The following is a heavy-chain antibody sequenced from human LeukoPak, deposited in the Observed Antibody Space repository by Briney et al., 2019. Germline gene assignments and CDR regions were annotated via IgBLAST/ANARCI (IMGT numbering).Heavy chain of an antibody. D-gene: IGHD3-16*01. CDR2: ISGYNGNT. CDR1: GYTFTSYG. Sequence: ASVKVSCKASGYTFTSYGISWVRQAPGQGLEWMGWISGYNGNTNYAQKLQGRVTMTTDTSTSTAYMELRSLRSDDTAVYYCARDRPLNDYVWGSRGAFDIWGQGTMVTVSS. J-gene: IGHJ3*02. V-gene: IGHV1-18*01. CDR3: ARDRPLNDYVWGSRGAFDI.